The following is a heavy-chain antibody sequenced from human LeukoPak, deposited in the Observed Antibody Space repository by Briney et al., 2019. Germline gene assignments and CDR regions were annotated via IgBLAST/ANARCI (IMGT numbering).Heavy chain of an antibody. CDR1: GFTFSSYS. V-gene: IGHV3-21*01. CDR3: ARGQYSSSWYAWPYYYNWFDP. D-gene: IGHD6-13*01. J-gene: IGHJ5*02. Sequence: GGSLRLSCAASGFTFSSYSMNWVRQAPGKGLEWVSSISSSSSYIYYADSVKGRFTISRDNAKNSLYLQMNSLRAEDTAVYYCARGQYSSSWYAWPYYYNWFDPWGQGTLVTVSS. CDR2: ISSSSSYI.